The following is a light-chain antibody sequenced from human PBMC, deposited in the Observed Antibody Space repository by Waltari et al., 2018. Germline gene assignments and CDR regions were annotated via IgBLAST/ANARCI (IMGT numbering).Light chain of an antibody. V-gene: IGKV3-20*01. CDR2: AAS. J-gene: IGKJ2*01. CDR1: QSVSSRH. Sequence: EIELTQSPGTLSLSPGERATLSCRASQSVSSRHLAWYQHGPGQAPRLLIIAASTRATCIPDRFSGSGSGTDFTLTISRLEPEDFAVYYCQHYATSPEMYTFGQGTKLEIK. CDR3: QHYATSPEMYT.